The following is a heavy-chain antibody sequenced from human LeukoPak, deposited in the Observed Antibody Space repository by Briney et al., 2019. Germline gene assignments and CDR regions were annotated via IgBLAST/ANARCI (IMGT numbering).Heavy chain of an antibody. Sequence: GGSLRLSCTASGFTFSNFAMSWVRQAPGKGLEWVSSVSGSGDTTYYADSVKGRFTISRDNSKNTVFLQMNSLRVDDTAVYYCAKGGPNDYWGQGTLVTVSS. CDR3: AKGGPNDY. J-gene: IGHJ4*02. V-gene: IGHV3-23*01. CDR2: VSGSGDTT. CDR1: GFTFSNFA.